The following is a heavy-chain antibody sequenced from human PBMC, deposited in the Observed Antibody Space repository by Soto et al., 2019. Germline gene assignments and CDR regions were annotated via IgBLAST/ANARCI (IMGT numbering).Heavy chain of an antibody. CDR1: GFTFSSYS. CDR3: ARDATYYDFWSGYYTGGLGYYYYGMDV. CDR2: ISSSSSYI. Sequence: GGSLRLSCAASGFTFSSYSMNWVRQAPGKGLEWVSSISSSSSYIYYAGSVKGRFTISRDNAKNSLYLQMNSLGAEDTAVYYCARDATYYDFWSGYYTGGLGYYYYGMDVWGQGTTVTVSS. V-gene: IGHV3-21*01. J-gene: IGHJ6*02. D-gene: IGHD3-3*01.